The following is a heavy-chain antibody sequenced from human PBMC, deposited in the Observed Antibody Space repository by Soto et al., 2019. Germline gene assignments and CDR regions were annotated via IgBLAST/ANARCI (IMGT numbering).Heavy chain of an antibody. D-gene: IGHD1-26*01. CDR1: RDTFTSYY. Sequence: QVQLVQSGAEVKKPGASVRVSCKAPRDTFTSYYINWVRQAPGQGLEWMGIINPNGGSTIYAKQFRGRVIMTKDTSTSTVDVELRSLTSEDIVFYFCARSSGGNSGIIIEGTNWFAPCSQRTLGTVSS. CDR2: INPNGGST. CDR3: ARSSGGNSGIIIEGTNWFAP. J-gene: IGHJ5*02. V-gene: IGHV1-46*01.